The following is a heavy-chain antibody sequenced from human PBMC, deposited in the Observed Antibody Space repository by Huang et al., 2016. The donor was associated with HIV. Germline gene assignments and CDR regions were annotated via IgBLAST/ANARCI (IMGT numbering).Heavy chain of an antibody. CDR2: INYSGNT. D-gene: IGHD3-10*01. CDR1: GGSITSSTYY. CDR3: TRNGVSSTYYRTGYSYMDV. J-gene: IGHJ6*03. Sequence: QLQLQESGPGLAKHSETLTLTCAVSGGSITSSTYYWGWIRHPPGKRLEWVASINYSGNTYYNSCLESSVTISRDTFKNEFYLNLASVTATDTAIYYCTRNGVSSTYYRTGYSYMDVWGKGTTVTVSS. V-gene: IGHV4-39*01.